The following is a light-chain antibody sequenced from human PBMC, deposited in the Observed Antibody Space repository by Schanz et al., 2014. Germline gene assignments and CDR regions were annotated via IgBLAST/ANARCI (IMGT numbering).Light chain of an antibody. Sequence: QTVVTQEPSFSVSPGGTVTLTCGLSSGSVSTNYYPSWYQQTPGQAPRTLIYSTNTRSSGVPDRFSGSILGNKAALPITGAQADDESDYYCVLYMGSGTWVFGGGTKLTVL. CDR2: STN. V-gene: IGLV8-61*01. CDR1: SGSVSTNYY. CDR3: VLYMGSGTWV. J-gene: IGLJ3*02.